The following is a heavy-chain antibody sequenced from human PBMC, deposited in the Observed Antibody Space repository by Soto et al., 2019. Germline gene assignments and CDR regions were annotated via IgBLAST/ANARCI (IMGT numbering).Heavy chain of an antibody. Sequence: VGSLRLSCAASGFTFNIYSMKLVRQSPAKVLEWVSYISSTSITMFYADSVKGRFTISSDNAKNSLYLQMSSLRDEDTAVYFCARDLWNYCGQRALVTVSS. CDR3: ARDLWNY. V-gene: IGHV3-48*02. D-gene: IGHD3-3*01. J-gene: IGHJ4*02. CDR1: GFTFNIYS. CDR2: ISSTSITM.